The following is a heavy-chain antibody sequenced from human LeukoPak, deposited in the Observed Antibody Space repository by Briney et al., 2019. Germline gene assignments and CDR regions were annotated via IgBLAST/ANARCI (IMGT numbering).Heavy chain of an antibody. CDR3: ARPRGGYGGYDAFDI. D-gene: IGHD3-16*01. Sequence: PGGSLRLSCAASGFTFSSYAMHWVRQAPGKGLEWVAVISYDGSNKYYADSVKGRFTISRDNSKNTLYLQMNSLRAEDAAVYYCARPRGGYGGYDAFDIWGQGTMVTVSS. V-gene: IGHV3-30*04. J-gene: IGHJ3*02. CDR2: ISYDGSNK. CDR1: GFTFSSYA.